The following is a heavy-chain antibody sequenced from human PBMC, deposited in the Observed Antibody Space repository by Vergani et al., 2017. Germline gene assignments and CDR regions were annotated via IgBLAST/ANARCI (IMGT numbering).Heavy chain of an antibody. V-gene: IGHV1-18*01. J-gene: IGHJ6*02. CDR3: ARELRYFDWFQSDYGMDV. CDR1: GYTFTSYG. D-gene: IGHD3-9*01. CDR2: ISAYNGNT. Sequence: QVQLVQSGAEVKKPGASVKVSCKASGYTFTSYGISWVRQAPGQGLEWMGWISAYNGNTNYAQKLQGRVTMTTDTSTSTAYMELRSLRSDDTAVYYCARELRYFDWFQSDYGMDVWGQGTTVTVYS.